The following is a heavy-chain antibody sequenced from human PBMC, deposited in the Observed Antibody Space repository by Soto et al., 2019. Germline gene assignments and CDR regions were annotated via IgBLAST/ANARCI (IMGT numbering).Heavy chain of an antibody. D-gene: IGHD1-7*01. CDR2: INSVNDDT. Sequence: QVHLVQSGAEEKNPGASVKVSCKASGYSFSTHAMHWVRRAPGQGLEWVGWINSVNDDTRYSQKFQGRVTITSDTSATTAYMELTSLTSEDTAIYYCARNILGGTTDYWGQGTLVTVSS. V-gene: IGHV1-3*05. CDR1: GYSFSTHA. CDR3: ARNILGGTTDY. J-gene: IGHJ4*02.